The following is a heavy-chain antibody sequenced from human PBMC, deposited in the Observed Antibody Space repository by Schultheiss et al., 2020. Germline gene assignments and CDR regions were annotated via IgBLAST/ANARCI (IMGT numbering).Heavy chain of an antibody. J-gene: IGHJ4*02. CDR3: AREYCSSTSCYEPFNY. CDR1: GFTFSSYW. CDR2: IKQDGSEK. V-gene: IGHV3-7*01. D-gene: IGHD2-2*01. Sequence: GESLKISCAASGFTFSSYWMSWVRQAPGKGLEWVANIKQDGSEKYYVDSVKGRFTISRDNAKNSLYLQMNSLRAEDTAVYYCAREYCSSTSCYEPFNYWGQGTLVTVSS.